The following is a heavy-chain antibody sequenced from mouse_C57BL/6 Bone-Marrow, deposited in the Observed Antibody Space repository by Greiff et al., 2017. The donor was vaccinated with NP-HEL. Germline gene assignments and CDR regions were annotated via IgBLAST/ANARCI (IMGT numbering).Heavy chain of an antibody. Sequence: EVKVEESGEGLVKPGGSLKLSCAASGFTFSSYAMSWVRHTPEKRLEWVAYISSGGDYIYYADTVKGRFTISRDNARNTLYLQMSSLKSEDTAMYYCTRGVGYGSSYHWHFDVWGTGTTVTVSS. D-gene: IGHD1-1*01. CDR2: ISSGGDYI. CDR3: TRGVGYGSSYHWHFDV. J-gene: IGHJ1*03. V-gene: IGHV5-9-1*02. CDR1: GFTFSSYA.